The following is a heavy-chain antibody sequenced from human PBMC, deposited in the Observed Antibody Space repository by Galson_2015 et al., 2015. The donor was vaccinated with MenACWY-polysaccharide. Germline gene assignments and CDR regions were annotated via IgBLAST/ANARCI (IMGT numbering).Heavy chain of an antibody. CDR2: LPPRGNS. CDR3: VAELYQLLYGWFDP. V-gene: IGHV4-59*01. D-gene: IGHD2-2*02. Sequence: SEPLSLTCTVSGASMRDYYWGWIRQLPWPGLAWLGSLPPRGNSNSPPSLTRRVSAAVDTSKKQFSLRVNSVTAADTAVYYCVAELYQLLYGWFDPWGQGTQVTVSS. J-gene: IGHJ5*02. CDR1: GASMRDYY.